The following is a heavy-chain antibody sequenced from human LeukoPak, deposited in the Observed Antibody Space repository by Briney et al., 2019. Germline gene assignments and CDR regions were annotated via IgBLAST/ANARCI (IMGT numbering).Heavy chain of an antibody. CDR3: ATDEASSGSYDY. J-gene: IGHJ4*02. CDR1: GYTLTELS. V-gene: IGHV1-24*01. Sequence: ASVKVSCKVSGYTLTELSMHWVRQAPGKGLERMGGFDPEDGETIYAQKFQGRVTMTEDTSTDTAYMELSSLRSEDTAVYYCATDEASSGSYDYWGPGTLVTVSS. D-gene: IGHD1-26*01. CDR2: FDPEDGET.